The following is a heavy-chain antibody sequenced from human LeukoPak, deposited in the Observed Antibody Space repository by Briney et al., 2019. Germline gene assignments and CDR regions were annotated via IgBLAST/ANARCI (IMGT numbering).Heavy chain of an antibody. CDR1: GLIVSSNY. J-gene: IGHJ3*02. Sequence: GGSLRLSCAASGLIVSSNYMTWVRQAPGKGLEWVSVIYSGGSIYYADSVKGRFTISRDNSRNTLYLQMNSLRAEDTAVYYCARALNGFDIWDPGTLVTVSS. CDR3: ARALNGFDI. V-gene: IGHV3-53*01. CDR2: IYSGGSI.